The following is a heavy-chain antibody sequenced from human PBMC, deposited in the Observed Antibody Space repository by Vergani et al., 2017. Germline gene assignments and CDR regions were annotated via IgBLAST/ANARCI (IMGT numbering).Heavy chain of an antibody. V-gene: IGHV1-46*01. J-gene: IGHJ5*02. D-gene: IGHD2-2*01. Sequence: QVQLVQSGAEVKKPGASVKVSCKASGYTFTSYYMHWVRQAPGQGLEWMGIINPSGGSTSYAQKFKGIVTMTRDTSTSTVYMELSSLRSEDTAVYYCARDSRYCSSTSCYVGRDWFDPWGQGTLVTVSS. CDR1: GYTFTSYY. CDR2: INPSGGST. CDR3: ARDSRYCSSTSCYVGRDWFDP.